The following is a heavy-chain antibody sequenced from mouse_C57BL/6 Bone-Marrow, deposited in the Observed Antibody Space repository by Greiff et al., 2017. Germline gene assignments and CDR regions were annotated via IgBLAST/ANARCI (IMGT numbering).Heavy chain of an antibody. CDR1: GYTFTSYW. J-gene: IGHJ4*01. CDR2: INPSNGGT. Sequence: VQLQQPGTELVKPGASVKLSCKASGYTFTSYWMHWVKQRPGQGLEWIGNINPSNGGTKYNEKFKSKGTLTVDKSSSTAYMQLISLTSEGSAVYYCARSPPYYYGSDYAMDYWGQGTSVTVSS. V-gene: IGHV1-53*01. D-gene: IGHD1-1*01. CDR3: ARSPPYYYGSDYAMDY.